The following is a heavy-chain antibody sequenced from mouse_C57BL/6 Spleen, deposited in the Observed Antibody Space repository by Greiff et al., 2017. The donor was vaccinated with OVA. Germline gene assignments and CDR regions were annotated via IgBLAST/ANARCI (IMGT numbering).Heavy chain of an antibody. D-gene: IGHD2-5*01. J-gene: IGHJ1*03. V-gene: IGHV1-52*01. CDR1: GYTFTSYW. CDR3: ARDSNYAWYFDV. CDR2: IDPSDSET. Sequence: QVQLQQPGAELVRPGSSVKLSCKASGYTFTSYWMHWVKQRPIQGLEWIGNIDPSDSETHYNQKFKDKATLTVDKSSSTAYMQLSSLTSEDSAVYYCARDSNYAWYFDVWGTGTTVTVSS.